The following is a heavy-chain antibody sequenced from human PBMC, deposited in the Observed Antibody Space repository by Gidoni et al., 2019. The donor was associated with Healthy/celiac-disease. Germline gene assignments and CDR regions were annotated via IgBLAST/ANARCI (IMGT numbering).Heavy chain of an antibody. CDR3: ARRGYYYDSSGRGDY. J-gene: IGHJ4*02. D-gene: IGHD3-22*01. Sequence: QVQLQQWGAGLLKPSETLSLTCAVYGGSFRGYYWSWIRQPPGKGLEWIGEINHSGSTNYNPSLKSRVTISVDTSKNQFSLKLSSVTAADTAVYYCARRGYYYDSSGRGDYWGQGTLVTVSS. V-gene: IGHV4-34*01. CDR1: GGSFRGYY. CDR2: INHSGST.